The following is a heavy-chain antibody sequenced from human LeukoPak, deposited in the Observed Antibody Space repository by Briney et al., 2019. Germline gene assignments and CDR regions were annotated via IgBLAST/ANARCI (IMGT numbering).Heavy chain of an antibody. J-gene: IGHJ4*02. D-gene: IGHD3-16*01. CDR1: GESFRESY. Sequence: SQTLSLICAVYGESFRESYWSWIRQSPAKGLEWMGEINKSGSTSYNPSLNSRVIMSVDRSKNQFSLRLTSVTAADTAVYYCARGRYGPRLGNWGQGTLVTVSS. V-gene: IGHV4-34*01. CDR2: INKSGST. CDR3: ARGRYGPRLGN.